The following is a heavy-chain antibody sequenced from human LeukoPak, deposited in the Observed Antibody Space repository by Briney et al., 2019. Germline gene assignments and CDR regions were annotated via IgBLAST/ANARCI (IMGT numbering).Heavy chain of an antibody. D-gene: IGHD2-21*02. J-gene: IGHJ4*02. Sequence: AGGSLRLSCAASGFTFSDYWMNWVRQAPGKGLERVANIDQDGGGKYYLDSVKGRFTISRDNAKNSLYLQINSLRAEDTAVYYCARGDWAPFDYWGQGSLLTVSS. CDR2: IDQDGGGK. CDR3: ARGDWAPFDY. CDR1: GFTFSDYW. V-gene: IGHV3-7*01.